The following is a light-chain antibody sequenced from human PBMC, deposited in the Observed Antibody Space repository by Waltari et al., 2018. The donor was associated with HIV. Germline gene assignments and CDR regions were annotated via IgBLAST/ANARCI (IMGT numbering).Light chain of an antibody. V-gene: IGKV3-15*01. Sequence: EIVMTQSPATLSVSPGERATLSCRASQSVSSNLAGYQQKPGQAPRLLIYGASTRATGIPARFSGSGSGTEFTLTISSLQSEDFAVYYCQQYNNWPPIFTFGPGTKVDIK. CDR1: QSVSSN. CDR3: QQYNNWPPIFT. CDR2: GAS. J-gene: IGKJ3*01.